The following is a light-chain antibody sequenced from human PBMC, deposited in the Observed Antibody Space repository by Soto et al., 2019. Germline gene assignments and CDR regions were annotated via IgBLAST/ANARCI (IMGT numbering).Light chain of an antibody. CDR3: QQYNSYSLT. CDR1: QNINRW. CDR2: DAS. V-gene: IGKV1-5*01. J-gene: IGKJ4*01. Sequence: DIQMTQSPSTLSASVGDRVTITCRASQNINRWLAWYQQKPGKAPELLIYDASSLESGVPSRFSGSGSGTEIFLTISRLQPDDFATYYCQQYNSYSLTFAGGTKVEIK.